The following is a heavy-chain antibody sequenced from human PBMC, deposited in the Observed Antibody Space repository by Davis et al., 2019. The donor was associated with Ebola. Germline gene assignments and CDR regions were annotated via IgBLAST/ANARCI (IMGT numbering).Heavy chain of an antibody. Sequence: SETLSLTCAVYGGSFSGYYWSWIRQPPGKGLEWIGEINHTGRTNYNPSLKSRVTISVDTSKNQFSLKLSSVTAADTAVYYCARHRWLQFRGRFDPWGQGTLVTVSS. V-gene: IGHV4-34*01. CDR2: INHTGRT. CDR3: ARHRWLQFRGRFDP. J-gene: IGHJ5*02. D-gene: IGHD5-24*01. CDR1: GGSFSGYY.